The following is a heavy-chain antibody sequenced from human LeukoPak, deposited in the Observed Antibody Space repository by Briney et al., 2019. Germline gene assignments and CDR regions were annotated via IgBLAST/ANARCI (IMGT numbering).Heavy chain of an antibody. Sequence: PGGSLRLSCSASGFPFNTYAMHWVRQAPGKGLEYVAGISSNGDNTDFADSAKGRFTISRDNSKSTLFLQMNSLRAEDTAVYFCTRDSALLGVAFDLWGQGTVVTVSS. V-gene: IGHV3-64D*06. J-gene: IGHJ3*01. CDR2: ISSNGDNT. CDR3: TRDSALLGVAFDL. CDR1: GFPFNTYA. D-gene: IGHD3-16*01.